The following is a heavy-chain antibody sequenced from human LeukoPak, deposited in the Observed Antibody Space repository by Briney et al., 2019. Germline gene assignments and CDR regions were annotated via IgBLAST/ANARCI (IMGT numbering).Heavy chain of an antibody. Sequence: ASVKVSCKASGYTFTSYGISWVRQAPGQGLEWMGLISAYNGNTNYAQKLQGRVTMTTDTSTSTAYMELRSLRSDDTAVYYCARVPSYGGDDYYYYYMDVWGKGTTVTVSS. D-gene: IGHD5-18*01. V-gene: IGHV1-18*01. CDR3: ARVPSYGGDDYYYYYMDV. CDR2: ISAYNGNT. J-gene: IGHJ6*03. CDR1: GYTFTSYG.